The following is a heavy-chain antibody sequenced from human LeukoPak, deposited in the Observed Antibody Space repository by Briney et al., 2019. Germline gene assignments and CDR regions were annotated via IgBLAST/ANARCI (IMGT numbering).Heavy chain of an antibody. CDR1: GDSVSSNSAA. J-gene: IGHJ5*02. D-gene: IGHD2-21*02. Sequence: SSQTLSLTCAISGDSVSSNSAAWNWIRQSPSRGLEWLGRTYYRSKWYNDYAVSVKSRITINPDTSKNQFSLQLNSVTPEDTAVYYCARGELARVVTSNWFDPWGQGTLVTVSS. CDR3: ARGELARVVTSNWFDP. V-gene: IGHV6-1*01. CDR2: TYYRSKWYN.